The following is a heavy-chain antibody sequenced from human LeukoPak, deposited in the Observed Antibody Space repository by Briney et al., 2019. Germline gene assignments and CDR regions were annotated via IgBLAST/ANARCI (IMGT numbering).Heavy chain of an antibody. Sequence: GGSLRLSCAASGLTVSGNFMTWVRQAPGKGPDWVSVIYSGGSTYYADSVKGRFTISRDNSKNTLYLLMNSLRAEDTAVYYCARVVYSGGYSQGSDIWGQGTMVTVSS. J-gene: IGHJ3*02. V-gene: IGHV3-66*01. CDR3: ARVVYSGGYSQGSDI. D-gene: IGHD3-22*01. CDR1: GLTVSGNF. CDR2: IYSGGST.